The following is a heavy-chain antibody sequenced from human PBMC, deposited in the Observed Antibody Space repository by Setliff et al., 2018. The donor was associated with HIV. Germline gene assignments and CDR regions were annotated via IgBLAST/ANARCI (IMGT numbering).Heavy chain of an antibody. Sequence: SETLSLTCVVSGYSISSSYYWGWIRQPPGKGLEWIGSIYYSGSTLYNPSLKSRVTISVDTSKNQFSLKLNSVTAADTAVYYCARQVSGSSGYYYPLHIHHWGQGTLVTVSS. CDR2: IYYSGST. D-gene: IGHD3-22*01. CDR3: ARQVSGSSGYYYPLHIHH. CDR1: GYSISSSYY. J-gene: IGHJ1*01. V-gene: IGHV4-39*01.